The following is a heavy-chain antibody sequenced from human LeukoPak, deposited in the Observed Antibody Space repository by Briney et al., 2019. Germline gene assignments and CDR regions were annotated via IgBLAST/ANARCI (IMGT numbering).Heavy chain of an antibody. CDR2: IIPIFGTA. J-gene: IGHJ6*03. Sequence: SVKVSCKASGGTFSSYAISWVRQAPGQGLEWMGGIIPIFGTANYAQKFQGRVTITTDESTSTAYMELSSLRSEDTAVYYCAKRLGWDTAMVTLYHYHHLDVLGKGTTVTVSS. CDR3: AKRLGWDTAMVTLYHYHHLDV. CDR1: GGTFSSYA. V-gene: IGHV1-69*05. D-gene: IGHD5-18*01.